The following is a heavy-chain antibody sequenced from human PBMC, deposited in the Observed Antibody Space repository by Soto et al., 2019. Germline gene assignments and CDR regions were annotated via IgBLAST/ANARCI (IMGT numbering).Heavy chain of an antibody. J-gene: IGHJ6*02. V-gene: IGHV1-2*06. CDR1: GYMFTDYH. D-gene: IGHD2-8*01. Sequence: QVQLVQSGAEVKKPGASVKVSCTASGYMFTDYHVYWVRQAPGQGLEWLGRINPKSGGTSTAQKFQGRVTMTRDTSISTAYMELTRLRSDDTAVYYCARGYSXXXXXGVCAFMYNHDMDLWGQGTAVTVSS. CDR2: INPKSGGT. CDR3: ARGYSXXXXXGVCAFMYNHDMDL.